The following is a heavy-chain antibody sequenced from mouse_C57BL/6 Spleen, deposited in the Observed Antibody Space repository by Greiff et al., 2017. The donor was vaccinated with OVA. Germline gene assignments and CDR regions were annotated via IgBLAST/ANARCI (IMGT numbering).Heavy chain of an antibody. CDR3: ARDGITTVVAFDY. V-gene: IGHV5-4*01. Sequence: EVKLVESGGGLVKPGGSLKLSCAASGFTFSSYAMSWVRQTPEKRLEWVATISDGGSYTYYPDNVKGRFTISRDNAKNNLYLQMSHLKSEETAMYYCARDGITTVVAFDYWGQGTTLTVSS. CDR2: ISDGGSYT. D-gene: IGHD1-1*01. J-gene: IGHJ2*01. CDR1: GFTFSSYA.